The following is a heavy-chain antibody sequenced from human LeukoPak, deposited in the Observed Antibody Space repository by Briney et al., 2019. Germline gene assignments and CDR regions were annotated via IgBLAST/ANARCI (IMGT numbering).Heavy chain of an antibody. CDR1: GGSVSSGSYY. CDR2: IYYSGST. V-gene: IGHV4-61*01. CDR3: ARVTTWGSVLDY. Sequence: SETLSLTSTVSGGSVSSGSYYWSWIRQPPGKGLEWIGYIYYSGSTNYNPSLKSRVTISVDTSKNQFSLKLSSVTAADTAVYYCARVTTWGSVLDYWGQGTLVTVSS. D-gene: IGHD7-27*01. J-gene: IGHJ4*02.